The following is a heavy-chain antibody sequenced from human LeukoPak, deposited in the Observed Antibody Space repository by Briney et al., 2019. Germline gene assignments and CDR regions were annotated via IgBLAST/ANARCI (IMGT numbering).Heavy chain of an antibody. CDR1: GYSINNDYY. CDR2: IYHSGNT. CDR3: ARHLYDSSGYVDY. Sequence: SETLSLTCAVSGYSINNDYYWGWIRQPPGKGLEWIGSIYHSGNTDYNPSLKSRVTISVDTSKNQFSLKLSSVTAADTAVYYCARHLYDSSGYVDYWGQETLVTVSS. V-gene: IGHV4-38-2*01. D-gene: IGHD3-22*01. J-gene: IGHJ4*02.